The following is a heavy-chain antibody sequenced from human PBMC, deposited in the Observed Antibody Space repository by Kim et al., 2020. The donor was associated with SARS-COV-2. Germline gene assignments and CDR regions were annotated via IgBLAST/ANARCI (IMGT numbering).Heavy chain of an antibody. Sequence: SETLSLTCAVYGGSFSGYYWSWIRQPPGKGLEWIGEINHSGSTNYNPSLKSRVTISVDTSKNQFSLKLSSVTAADTAVYYCARDDYYDSSGYHRLLDYWGQGTLVTVSS. CDR2: INHSGST. D-gene: IGHD3-22*01. V-gene: IGHV4-34*01. J-gene: IGHJ4*02. CDR3: ARDDYYDSSGYHRLLDY. CDR1: GGSFSGYY.